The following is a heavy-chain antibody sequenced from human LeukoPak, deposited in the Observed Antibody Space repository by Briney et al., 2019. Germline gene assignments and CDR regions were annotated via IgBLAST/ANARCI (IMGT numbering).Heavy chain of an antibody. CDR2: IYPGESDI. V-gene: IGHV5-51*01. CDR1: GYTFTKYW. CDR3: AARVMVRGVIVMDV. D-gene: IGHD3-10*01. J-gene: IGHJ6*03. Sequence: GESLKISCQGSGYTFTKYWIGWVRQMPGKGLEWMGIIYPGESDIRYSPSFQGQVTISADKSISTAYLQWSSLKASDTAMYYCAARVMVRGVIVMDVWGKGTTVTVSS.